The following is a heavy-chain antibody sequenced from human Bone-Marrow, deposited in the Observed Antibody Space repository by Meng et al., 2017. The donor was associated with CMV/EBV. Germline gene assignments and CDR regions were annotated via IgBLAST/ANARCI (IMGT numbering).Heavy chain of an antibody. V-gene: IGHV1-2*02. J-gene: IGHJ6*02. CDR1: AYTFTGYY. CDR3: ARFFVGASDYYGMDV. CDR2: INPNSGGT. D-gene: IGHD1-26*01. Sequence: ASVKVSCKASAYTFTGYYMHWVRQAPGQGLEWMGWINPNSGGTNYAQKFQGRVTMTRDTSISTAYMELSRLRSDDTAVYYCARFFVGASDYYGMDVWGQGTTVTVSS.